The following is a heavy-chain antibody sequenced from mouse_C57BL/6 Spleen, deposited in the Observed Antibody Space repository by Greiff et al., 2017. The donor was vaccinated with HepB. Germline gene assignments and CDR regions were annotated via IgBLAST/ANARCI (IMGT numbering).Heavy chain of an antibody. D-gene: IGHD6-2*01. CDR1: GYSFTGYY. V-gene: IGHV1-42*01. J-gene: IGHJ4*01. CDR3: ARSKRGLYWMDY. Sequence: EVQLQQSGPELVKPGASVKISCKASGYSFTGYYMNWVKQSPEKSLEWIGEINPSAAGTTYNQKFKAKATFTVDKSTTTAYMQLQSLTSEESAVYDYARSKRGLYWMDYWGQGTSVTVSS. CDR2: INPSAAGT.